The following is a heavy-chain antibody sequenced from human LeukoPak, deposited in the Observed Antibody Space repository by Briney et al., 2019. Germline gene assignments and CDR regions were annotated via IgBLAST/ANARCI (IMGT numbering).Heavy chain of an antibody. V-gene: IGHV3-23*01. Sequence: GGSLRLSCEASEFTFSRYAMSWIRQAPGTGLEWVSTLSGSGTATYYADSVKGRFTTSRDNSKNTVYLQMDNLRVDDTAVYYCAKHLGSHSFLFYYMDVWGQGISVIVSS. CDR2: LSGSGTAT. J-gene: IGHJ6*03. D-gene: IGHD2-21*01. CDR1: EFTFSRYA. CDR3: AKHLGSHSFLFYYMDV.